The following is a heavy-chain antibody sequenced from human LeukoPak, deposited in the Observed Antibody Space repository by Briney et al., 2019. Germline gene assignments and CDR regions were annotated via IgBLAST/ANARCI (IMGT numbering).Heavy chain of an antibody. CDR1: GFTFSSYA. J-gene: IGHJ6*02. CDR3: AREKRPERGIAVAGTGYYYYYGMDV. V-gene: IGHV3-30*04. Sequence: GRSLRLSCAASGFTFSSYAMHWVRQAPGKGLEWVAVISYDGSNKYYADSVKGRFTISRDNSKNTLYLQMNSLRAEDTAVYYCAREKRPERGIAVAGTGYYYYYGMDVWGQGTTVTVSS. D-gene: IGHD6-19*01. CDR2: ISYDGSNK.